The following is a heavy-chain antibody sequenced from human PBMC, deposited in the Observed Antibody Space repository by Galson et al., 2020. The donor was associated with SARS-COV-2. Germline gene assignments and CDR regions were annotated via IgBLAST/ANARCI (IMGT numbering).Heavy chain of an antibody. CDR3: ARGRNWYFDY. CDR1: GFTFSSYA. J-gene: IGHJ4*02. V-gene: IGHV3-30*04. CDR2: ISYDGSNK. D-gene: IGHD1-1*01. Sequence: GGSLRLTCAASGFTFSSYAMHWVRQAPGKGLEWVAVISYDGSNKYYADSVKGRFTISRDNSKNTLYLQMNSLRAEDTAVYYCARGRNWYFDYWGQGTLVTVSS.